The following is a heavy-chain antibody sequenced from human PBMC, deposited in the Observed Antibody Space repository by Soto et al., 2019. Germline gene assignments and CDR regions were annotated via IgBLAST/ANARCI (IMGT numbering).Heavy chain of an antibody. D-gene: IGHD1-1*01. CDR2: IKSKTDGGTT. CDR3: TTEWNSNYYYYGMDV. V-gene: IGHV3-15*01. CDR1: GFTFSSYA. Sequence: GGSLRLSCAASGFTFSSYAMSWVRQAPGKGLEWVGRIKSKTDGGTTDYAAPVKGRFTISRDDSKNTLYLQMNSLKTEDTAVYYCTTEWNSNYYYYGMDVWGQGTTVTVSS. J-gene: IGHJ6*02.